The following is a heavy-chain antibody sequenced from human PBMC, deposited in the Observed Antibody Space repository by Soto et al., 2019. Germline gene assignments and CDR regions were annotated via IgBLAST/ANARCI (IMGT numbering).Heavy chain of an antibody. CDR3: ARGSPGDYLDY. Sequence: VRQATGQGLEWMGWMNPNSGNTGYAQKFQGRVTMTRNTSISTAYMELSSLRSEDTAVYYCARGSPGDYLDYWGQGTLVTVSS. J-gene: IGHJ4*02. D-gene: IGHD4-17*01. CDR2: MNPNSGNT. V-gene: IGHV1-8*01.